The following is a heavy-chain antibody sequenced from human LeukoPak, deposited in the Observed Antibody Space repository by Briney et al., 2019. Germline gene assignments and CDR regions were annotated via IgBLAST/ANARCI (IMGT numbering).Heavy chain of an antibody. J-gene: IGHJ3*02. D-gene: IGHD6-19*01. V-gene: IGHV3-9*01. Sequence: PGGSLRLSCAASGFTFNDYAMHWVRQAPGKGLEWVSGISWNSGSIGYADSVKGRFTISRDNAKNSLYLQMNSLRAEDTALYYCTKDRRAVAGPYGALDIWGQGTMVTVSS. CDR1: GFTFNDYA. CDR2: ISWNSGSI. CDR3: TKDRRAVAGPYGALDI.